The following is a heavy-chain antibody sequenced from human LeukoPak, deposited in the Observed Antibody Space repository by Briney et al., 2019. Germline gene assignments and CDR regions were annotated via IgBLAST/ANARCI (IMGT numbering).Heavy chain of an antibody. CDR1: GFTFSNYP. D-gene: IGHD1-26*01. Sequence: PGGSLRLSCAASGFTFSNYPMHWVRQAPGKGLEWVAVVSDDGNNIYYADSLRGRFTVSRDNSKNTLFLQINTLTPEDTAFYYCAREGLGPTFSAWFEPWGQGTLVTVSS. J-gene: IGHJ5*02. CDR3: AREGLGPTFSAWFEP. CDR2: VSDDGNNI. V-gene: IGHV3-30*04.